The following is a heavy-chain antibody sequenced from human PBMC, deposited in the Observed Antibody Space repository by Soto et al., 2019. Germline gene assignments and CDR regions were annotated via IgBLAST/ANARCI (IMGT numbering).Heavy chain of an antibody. CDR3: AKDFFGGYCIITSRQPDEASDF. V-gene: IGHV3-9*01. J-gene: IGHJ3*01. CDR1: GFTFDDYA. D-gene: IGHD2-2*01. Sequence: PGGSLRLSCAASGFTFDDYAMHWVRQAPGTGLEWVSGISWNSGSIGYADSVKGRFTISRDNAKNSLYLQMNSLRAEDTALYYCAKDFFGGYCIITSRQPDEASDFWGRGTMVTGSS. CDR2: ISWNSGSI.